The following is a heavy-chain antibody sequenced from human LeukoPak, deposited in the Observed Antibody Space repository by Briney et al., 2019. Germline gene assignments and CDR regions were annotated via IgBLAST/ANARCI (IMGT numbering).Heavy chain of an antibody. CDR1: GGSISSYY. CDR2: IYYSGST. D-gene: IGHD6-19*01. V-gene: IGHV4-59*12. Sequence: PSETLSLTCTVSGGSISSYYWSWIRQPPGKGLEWIGYIYYSGSTNYNPSLRSRVTISVDTSKNQFSLKLSSVTAADTAVYYCARGHAFASAGTVDWFDPWGQGTLVTVSS. J-gene: IGHJ5*02. CDR3: ARGHAFASAGTVDWFDP.